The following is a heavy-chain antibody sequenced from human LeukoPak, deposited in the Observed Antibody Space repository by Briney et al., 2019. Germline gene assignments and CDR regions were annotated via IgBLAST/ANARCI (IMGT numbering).Heavy chain of an antibody. V-gene: IGHV3-30*03. CDR2: ISYDGSNK. Sequence: GGSLRLSCAASGFTFSSYGMHWVRQAPGKGPEWVPVISYDGSNKYYPDSVKGRFTISRDNSKNTLYLPMNSLSAEATAVYYCATFSYCGQGTLVTASS. CDR3: ATFSY. J-gene: IGHJ4*02. CDR1: GFTFSSYG.